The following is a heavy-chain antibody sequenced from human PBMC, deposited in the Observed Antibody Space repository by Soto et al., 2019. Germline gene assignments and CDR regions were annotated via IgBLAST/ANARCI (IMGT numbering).Heavy chain of an antibody. CDR3: ARSSGYYGMDV. Sequence: GGSVRLSCAASGFTFSSYSMNWVRQAPGKGLEWVSSISSSSSYIYYADSVKGRFTISRDNAKNSLYLQMNSLRAEDTAVYYCARSSGYYGMDVWGQGTTVTVSS. CDR1: GFTFSSYS. D-gene: IGHD3-22*01. V-gene: IGHV3-21*04. CDR2: ISSSSSYI. J-gene: IGHJ6*02.